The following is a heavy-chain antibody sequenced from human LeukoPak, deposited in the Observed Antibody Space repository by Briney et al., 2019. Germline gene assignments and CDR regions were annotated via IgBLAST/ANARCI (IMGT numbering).Heavy chain of an antibody. J-gene: IGHJ4*02. Sequence: SQTLSLTCAVSGGSISSGGYCWSWIRQPPGKGLEWIGYIYLSGSTYYNPSLKSRVTISVDRSKNQFSLKLSSVTAADTAVYYCARGMTRTYYYDSSVSGEIDYWGQGTLVTVSS. CDR1: GGSISSGGYC. CDR2: IYLSGST. D-gene: IGHD3-22*01. CDR3: ARGMTRTYYYDSSVSGEIDY. V-gene: IGHV4-30-2*01.